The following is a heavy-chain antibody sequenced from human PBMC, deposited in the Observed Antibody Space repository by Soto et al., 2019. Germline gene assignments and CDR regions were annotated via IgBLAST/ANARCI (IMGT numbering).Heavy chain of an antibody. Sequence: QVQLVQYGAEVKKPGAPVKVSCKASGYTFTSYYIHWVRQAPGQGLEWMGVINPGGGAPSYAQKFQGRVTMTRDTSTSTVYMELSSLRSDDTAVYYCTRVSQWLVPFDYWGQGTLVTVSS. J-gene: IGHJ4*02. V-gene: IGHV1-46*03. D-gene: IGHD6-19*01. CDR3: TRVSQWLVPFDY. CDR2: INPGGGAP. CDR1: GYTFTSYY.